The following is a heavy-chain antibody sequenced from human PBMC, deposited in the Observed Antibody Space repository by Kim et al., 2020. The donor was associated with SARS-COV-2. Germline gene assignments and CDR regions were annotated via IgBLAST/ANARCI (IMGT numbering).Heavy chain of an antibody. D-gene: IGHD2-15*01. CDR1: GGSISSGGYY. Sequence: SETLSLTCTVSGGSISSGGYYWSWIRQHPGKGLEWIGYIYYSGSTYYNPSLKSRVTISVDTSKNQFSLKLSSVTAADTAVYYCARGPGTVVTDTYYYYGMDVWGQGTTVTVSS. CDR2: IYYSGST. CDR3: ARGPGTVVTDTYYYYGMDV. V-gene: IGHV4-31*03. J-gene: IGHJ6*02.